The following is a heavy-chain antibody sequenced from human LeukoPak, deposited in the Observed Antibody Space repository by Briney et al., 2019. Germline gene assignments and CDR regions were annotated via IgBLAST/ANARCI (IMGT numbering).Heavy chain of an antibody. CDR3: ARESSVLLWFGESISAFDI. CDR1: GGSISSGSYY. CDR2: IYTSGST. Sequence: PSETLSLTCTVSGGSISSGSYYWSWIRQPAGKGLEWIGRIYTSGSTYYNPSLKSRVTISVDTSKNQFSLKLSSVTAADTAVYYCARESSVLLWFGESISAFDIWGQGTMVTVSS. J-gene: IGHJ3*02. V-gene: IGHV4-61*02. D-gene: IGHD3-10*01.